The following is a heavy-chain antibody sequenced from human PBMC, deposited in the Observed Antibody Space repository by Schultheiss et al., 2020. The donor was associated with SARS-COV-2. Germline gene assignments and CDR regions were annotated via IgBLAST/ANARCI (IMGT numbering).Heavy chain of an antibody. V-gene: IGHV3-33*06. CDR1: GFTFSSYS. CDR3: AKTTLYGSGSYYYFDY. J-gene: IGHJ4*02. Sequence: GESLKISCAASGFTFSSYSMNWVRQAPGKGLEWVAVIWYDGSNKYYADSVKGRFTISRDNSKNTLYLQMNSLRAEDTAVYYCAKTTLYGSGSYYYFDYWGQGTLVTVSS. D-gene: IGHD3-10*01. CDR2: IWYDGSNK.